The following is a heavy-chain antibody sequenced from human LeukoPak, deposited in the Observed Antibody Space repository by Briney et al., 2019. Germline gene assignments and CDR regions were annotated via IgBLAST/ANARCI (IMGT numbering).Heavy chain of an antibody. V-gene: IGHV1-69*13. CDR3: ARDEGEWELLSGFDY. CDR1: GGTFSSYA. J-gene: IGHJ4*02. Sequence: SVKVSCKASGGTFSSYAISWVRQAPGQGLEWMGGIIPIFGTANYAQKFQGRVTITADESTSTAYMELSSLRSEDTAVYYCARDEGEWELLSGFDYWGQGTLVTVSS. CDR2: IIPIFGTA. D-gene: IGHD1-26*01.